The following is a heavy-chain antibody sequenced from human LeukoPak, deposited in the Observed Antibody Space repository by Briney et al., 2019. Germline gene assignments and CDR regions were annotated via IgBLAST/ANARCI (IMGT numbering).Heavy chain of an antibody. CDR2: ISSSGSTI. CDR1: GFTFSDYY. V-gene: IGHV3-11*04. D-gene: IGHD3-22*01. CDR3: ARVTTNYDSSGYGLYYYYMDV. J-gene: IGHJ6*03. Sequence: GGSLRLSCAASGFTFSDYYMSWIRQAPGKGLEWVSYISSSGSTIYYADSVKGRFTISRDNAKNSLYLQMNSLRAEDTAVYYCARVTTNYDSSGYGLYYYYMDVWGKGTTVTVSS.